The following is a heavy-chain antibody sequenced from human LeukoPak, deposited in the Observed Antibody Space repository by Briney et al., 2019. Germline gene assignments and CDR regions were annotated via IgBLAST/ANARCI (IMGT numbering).Heavy chain of an antibody. V-gene: IGHV1-46*01. J-gene: IGHJ4*02. CDR3: ARDQEGFDY. Sequence: GASVKVSCKACGYTFTNNYIHWVRQAPGQGLEWMGMIYPRDGSTSYAQKFQGRVTVTRDTSTSTVHMELSGLRSEDTAVYYCARDQEGFDYWGQGTLVTVSS. CDR2: IYPRDGST. CDR1: GYTFTNNY.